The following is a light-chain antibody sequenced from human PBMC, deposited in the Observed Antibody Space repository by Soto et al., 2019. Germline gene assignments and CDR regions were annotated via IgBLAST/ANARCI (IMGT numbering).Light chain of an antibody. CDR2: GAS. CDR1: QTVSNNY. J-gene: IGKJ2*02. V-gene: IGKV3-20*01. Sequence: EIVLTQSPGTLSLSPGERATLSCRASQTVSNNYLAWYQHRPGQAPRLLFYGASIRAAGIPARFSGSGSGTDFTLTISRLEPEDFAVYYCQQYDSSPPGTFGQGTNLEI. CDR3: QQYDSSPPGT.